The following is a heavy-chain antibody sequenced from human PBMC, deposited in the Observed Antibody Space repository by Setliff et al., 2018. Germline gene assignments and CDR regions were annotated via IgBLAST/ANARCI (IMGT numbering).Heavy chain of an antibody. J-gene: IGHJ4*02. Sequence: ASVKVSCKASGYTFTNYGINWVRQAPGQGLEWMGWINNYNMNTNYPQNLQVRVTVSTDTSTTTTYMELRNLRSDDTAVYYCARDADNYDTSENPVFDYWGQGTLVTVSS. CDR3: ARDADNYDTSENPVFDY. V-gene: IGHV1-18*01. D-gene: IGHD3-22*01. CDR1: GYTFTNYG. CDR2: INNYNMNT.